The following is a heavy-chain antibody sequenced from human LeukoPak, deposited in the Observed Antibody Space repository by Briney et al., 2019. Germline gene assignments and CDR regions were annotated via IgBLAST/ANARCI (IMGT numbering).Heavy chain of an antibody. CDR1: GFTFSAYA. V-gene: IGHV3-23*01. CDR2: ISGSGGST. D-gene: IGHD3-22*01. Sequence: GGSLRLSCAASGFTFSAYAMSWVRQAPGKGLEWVSAISGSGGSTYYADSVRGRFTISRDNSKNTLYLQMNSLRAEDTAVCYCARDTDSSGYTPFIDYWGQGTLVTVSS. J-gene: IGHJ4*02. CDR3: ARDTDSSGYTPFIDY.